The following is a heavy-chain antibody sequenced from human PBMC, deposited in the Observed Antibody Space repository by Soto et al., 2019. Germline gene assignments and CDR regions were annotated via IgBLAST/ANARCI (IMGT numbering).Heavy chain of an antibody. V-gene: IGHV3-23*01. D-gene: IGHD6-19*01. J-gene: IGHJ3*02. CDR3: AKTANGWFSAFDI. Sequence: EVQLLESGGGLVRPGGSLRLSCAASVVTFSSYAMSWVSQAPGKGLEWDSAISGSGGTTYYADSVKGRFTFSRDNSKNTLYLQTNSLRAEDTAVYYCAKTANGWFSAFDIWGQGTMVTVSS. CDR2: ISGSGGTT. CDR1: VVTFSSYA.